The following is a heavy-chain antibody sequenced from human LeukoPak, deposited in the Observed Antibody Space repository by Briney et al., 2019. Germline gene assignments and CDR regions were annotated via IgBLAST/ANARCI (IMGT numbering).Heavy chain of an antibody. CDR3: ARLGEGYCSSTSCWAFDP. CDR1: GGSLSSSSYY. J-gene: IGHJ5*02. V-gene: IGHV4-39*01. Sequence: SETLSLTCTVSGGSLSSSSYYWGWIRQPPGKWLEWIGSISYSGSTYSNPSLKSRVTIYVDTSKNQFSLKLSSVTAAHTAVYYCARLGEGYCSSTSCWAFDPWGQGTLVTVSS. CDR2: ISYSGST. D-gene: IGHD2-2*01.